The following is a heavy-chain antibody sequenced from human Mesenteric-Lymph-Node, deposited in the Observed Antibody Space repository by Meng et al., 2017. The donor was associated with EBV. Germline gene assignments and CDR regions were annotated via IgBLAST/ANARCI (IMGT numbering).Heavy chain of an antibody. CDR2: INDSGST. CDR3: ARLARGDDIWGTYRYFDY. Sequence: QVQLTQWGAGLLKPSETLSLTCAVYGGSFSGYYWNWIRQPPGKGLEWIGEINDSGSTNYNPSLKSRVTISLDTSKNQFSLKLSSVTAADTAVYYCARLARGDDIWGTYRYFDYWGQGTLVTVSS. V-gene: IGHV4-34*01. D-gene: IGHD3-16*02. J-gene: IGHJ4*02. CDR1: GGSFSGYY.